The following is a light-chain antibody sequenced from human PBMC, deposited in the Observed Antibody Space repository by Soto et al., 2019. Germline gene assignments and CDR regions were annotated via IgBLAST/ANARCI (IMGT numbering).Light chain of an antibody. Sequence: EIVLTQSPATLSLSPGERATLSCRASQSVRSYLAWYQQKPGQAPRLLIYDASNRATGSPARFSGSGSGTDFTLTITSLEPEDFAVYYCQQRSNWPSTFGGGTKVEIK. V-gene: IGKV3-11*01. CDR1: QSVRSY. CDR2: DAS. J-gene: IGKJ4*01. CDR3: QQRSNWPST.